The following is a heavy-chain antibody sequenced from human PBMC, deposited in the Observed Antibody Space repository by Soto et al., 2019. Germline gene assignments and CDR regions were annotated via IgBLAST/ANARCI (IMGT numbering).Heavy chain of an antibody. CDR1: GFTFSGSA. CDR2: IRSKAFNYAA. D-gene: IGHD6-19*01. CDR3: TRQDTLAVAGKASVFFDY. J-gene: IGHJ4*02. Sequence: GGSLRLSCAASGFTFSGSAMHWVRQTSVKGLEWVGRIRSKAFNYAASYAASVEGRFTISRDDSKNTAYLQMNSLKTEDTAVYYCTRQDTLAVAGKASVFFDYWGPGTLVTVSS. V-gene: IGHV3-73*01.